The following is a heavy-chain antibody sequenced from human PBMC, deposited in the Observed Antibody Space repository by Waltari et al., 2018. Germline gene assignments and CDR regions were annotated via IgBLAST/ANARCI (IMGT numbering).Heavy chain of an antibody. V-gene: IGHV3-9*03. J-gene: IGHJ6*02. CDR1: GFTFDDYA. CDR3: AKGTGRYYYYGMDV. Sequence: EVQLVESGGGLVQPGRSLRLSCAASGFTFDDYAMHWVRQAPGKGLEWVSGISWNIGSIGYADSVKGRFTISRDNAKNSLYLQMNSLRAEDMALYYCAKGTGRYYYYGMDVWGQGNPGHRLL. CDR2: ISWNIGSI.